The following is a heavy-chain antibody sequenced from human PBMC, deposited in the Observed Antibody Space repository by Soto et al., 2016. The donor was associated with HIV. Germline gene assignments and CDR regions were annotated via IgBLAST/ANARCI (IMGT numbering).Heavy chain of an antibody. J-gene: IGHJ6*01. CDR3: ARGLGYYYYAMDV. V-gene: IGHV3-33*01. Sequence: VQLVESGGGVVQPGRSLRLSCTASGFTFSSYGMHWVRQAPGKGLEWVAVIWYDGSNKYYADSVKGRFTISRDNSKNTLYLQMNSLRAEDTAVYYCARGLGYYYYAMDVVGTKGPRVTGLL. CDR2: IWYDGSNK. D-gene: IGHD6-19*01. CDR1: GFTFSSYG.